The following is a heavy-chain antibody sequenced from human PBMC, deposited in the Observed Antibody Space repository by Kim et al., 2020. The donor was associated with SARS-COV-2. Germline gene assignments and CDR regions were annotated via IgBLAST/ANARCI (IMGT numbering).Heavy chain of an antibody. CDR1: GFTFSNAW. CDR2: IKSKTDGGTT. Sequence: GSLRLSCAASGFTFSNAWMSWVRQAPGKGLEWVGRIKSKTDGGTTDYAAPVKGRFTISRDDSKNTLYLQMNSLKTEDTAVYYCTTDMYYYDSSGYYYGNFDYWGQGTLVTVSS. CDR3: TTDMYYYDSSGYYYGNFDY. J-gene: IGHJ4*02. D-gene: IGHD3-22*01. V-gene: IGHV3-15*01.